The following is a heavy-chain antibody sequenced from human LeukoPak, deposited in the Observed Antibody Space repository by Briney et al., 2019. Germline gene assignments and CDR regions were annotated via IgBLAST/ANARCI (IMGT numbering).Heavy chain of an antibody. D-gene: IGHD2-21*01. CDR3: ARLQGDSTAIFDF. Sequence: SETLSLTCTVSGGSISGSYWSWIRQPPVKGLEWVGYIYYTGATNYNPSLKSRVTVSVDTSKNQFALKLSSVTAADTAVYYCARLQGDSTAIFDFWGQGTLVAVSS. CDR2: IYYTGAT. CDR1: GGSISGSY. J-gene: IGHJ4*02. V-gene: IGHV4-59*01.